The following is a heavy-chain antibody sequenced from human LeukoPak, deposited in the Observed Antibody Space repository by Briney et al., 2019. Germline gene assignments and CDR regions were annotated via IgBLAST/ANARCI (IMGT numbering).Heavy chain of an antibody. D-gene: IGHD3-16*01. J-gene: IGHJ1*01. V-gene: IGHV1-2*02. CDR2: INPSNGET. CDR3: ARSQFLTTNSGAWGFQP. CDR1: GYTFNDYY. Sequence: ASVKVSCKASGYTFNDYYIHWVRQAPGQRLEWMAWINPSNGETKFAPRFQGRVTMTRDTSISTAYTELSRLRPDDTAIYYCARSQFLTTNSGAWGFQPWGQGTLVTVSS.